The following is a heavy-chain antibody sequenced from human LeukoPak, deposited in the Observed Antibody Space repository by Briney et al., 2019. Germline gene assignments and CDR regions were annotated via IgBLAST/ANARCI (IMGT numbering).Heavy chain of an antibody. D-gene: IGHD2-2*02. CDR1: GVPLDDYD. V-gene: IGHV3-43D*03. CDR2: ISWDGGNI. Sequence: GESVTLSCGVAGVPLDDYDMRCVRQAPGKDMEWVSLISWDGGNIYYADSMKGRFTISRDNSKNSLYLQMNSLRAEDSAFYYCAKAAIRYTTRWNNFDYWGQGTLVTVSS. CDR3: AKAAIRYTTRWNNFDY. J-gene: IGHJ4*02.